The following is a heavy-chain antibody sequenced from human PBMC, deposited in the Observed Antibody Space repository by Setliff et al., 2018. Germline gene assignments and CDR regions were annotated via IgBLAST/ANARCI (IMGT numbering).Heavy chain of an antibody. Sequence: GGSLRLSCVASGFTFSNAWMSWVRQAPGKGLEWVGRIKSKTDGGTVDYAAPVRGRFTISRDDSKDTLYLQMDSLKTQDTAVYYCTTGPLIGATRGYWGQGTLVTVSS. V-gene: IGHV3-15*01. CDR2: IKSKTDGGTV. D-gene: IGHD1-26*01. CDR3: TTGPLIGATRGY. J-gene: IGHJ4*02. CDR1: GFTFSNAW.